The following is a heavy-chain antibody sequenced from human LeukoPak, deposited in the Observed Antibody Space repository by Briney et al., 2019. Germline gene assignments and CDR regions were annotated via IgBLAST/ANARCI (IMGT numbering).Heavy chain of an antibody. V-gene: IGHV1-2*02. CDR3: ARDPDYYGSEYYFDY. CDR2: INPNSGGT. Sequence: GASVKVSCKASGYTFTGYYMHWVRQAPGQGLEWMGWINPNSGGTNYAQKFQGRVTMTRDTSISTAYMELSRLRSDDTAVYYCARDPDYYGSEYYFDYWGQGTLVTVSS. D-gene: IGHD3-10*01. CDR1: GYTFTGYY. J-gene: IGHJ4*02.